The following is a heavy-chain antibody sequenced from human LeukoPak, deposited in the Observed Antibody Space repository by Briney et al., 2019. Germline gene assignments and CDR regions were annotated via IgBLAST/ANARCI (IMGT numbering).Heavy chain of an antibody. CDR1: GGTFSSYA. J-gene: IGHJ4*02. CDR3: ARGRMVRGVIHY. V-gene: IGHV1-69*04. Sequence: WASVKVSCKASGGTFSSYAISWVRQAPGQGLEWMGRIIPILGVANYAQKFQGRVTITADKSTSTAYMELSSLRSEDTAVYYCARGRMVRGVIHYWGQGALVTVSS. CDR2: IIPILGVA. D-gene: IGHD3-10*01.